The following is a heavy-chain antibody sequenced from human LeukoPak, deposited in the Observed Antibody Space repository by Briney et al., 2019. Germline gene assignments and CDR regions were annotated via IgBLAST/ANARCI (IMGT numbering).Heavy chain of an antibody. CDR1: GFRFGSHA. V-gene: IGHV3-33*01. CDR3: ARDGQQLAPYAMDV. Sequence: PGRSLRLSCAASGFRFGSHAVHWVRQAPGKGLGWLAQIWYDGSNKYYVDSVKGRFTTSRDNSKNTVYLQMNSLRAEDTAVYFCARDGQQLAPYAMDVWGQGTTVTVSS. J-gene: IGHJ6*02. CDR2: IWYDGSNK. D-gene: IGHD6-13*01.